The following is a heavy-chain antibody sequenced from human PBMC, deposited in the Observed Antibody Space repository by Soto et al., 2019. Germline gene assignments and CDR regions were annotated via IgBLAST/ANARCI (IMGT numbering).Heavy chain of an antibody. V-gene: IGHV3-48*01. CDR1: GFTFTSYN. CDR2: ISTNSKTI. Sequence: QLVESGGGLLQPGGSLRLSCAASGFTFTSYNMNWVRQAPGKGLEWVSYISTNSKTIYYADSVRGRFTISRDNAENSLYLQMDSLRAEDTALYYCARSLDLSSGSGTNVDKGCDFWGQGTLVTVSS. D-gene: IGHD3-10*01. CDR3: ARSLDLSSGSGTNVDKGCDF. J-gene: IGHJ4*02.